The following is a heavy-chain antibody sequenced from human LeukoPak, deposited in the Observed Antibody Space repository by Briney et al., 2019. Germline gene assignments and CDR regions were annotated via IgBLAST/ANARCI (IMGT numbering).Heavy chain of an antibody. Sequence: GGSLRLSCAASGFTFSSYWMHWVRQAPGKGLVGVSRINSDASSTSYADSVKGRFTISRDNAKNTLYLQMNSLRAEDTAVYYCAGEGGYPPSAFDIWGQGTMVTVSS. V-gene: IGHV3-74*01. CDR1: GFTFSSYW. CDR2: INSDASST. CDR3: AGEGGYPPSAFDI. J-gene: IGHJ3*02. D-gene: IGHD3-16*01.